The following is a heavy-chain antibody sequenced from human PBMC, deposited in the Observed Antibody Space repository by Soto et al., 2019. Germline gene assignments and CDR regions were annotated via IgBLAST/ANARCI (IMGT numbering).Heavy chain of an antibody. CDR2: IYPGDSDT. V-gene: IGHV5-51*01. CDR3: ARHRVVAATAHNNYYYYYYMDV. J-gene: IGHJ6*03. D-gene: IGHD2-15*01. Sequence: PGESLKISCKGSGYSFTSYWIGWVRQMPGKGLEWMGIIYPGDSDTRYSPSFQGQVTISADKSISTAYLQWSSLKASDTAMYYCARHRVVAATAHNNYYYYYYMDVWGKGTTVTAP. CDR1: GYSFTSYW.